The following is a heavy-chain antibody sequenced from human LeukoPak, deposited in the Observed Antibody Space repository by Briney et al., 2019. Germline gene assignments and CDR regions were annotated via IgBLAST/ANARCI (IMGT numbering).Heavy chain of an antibody. J-gene: IGHJ6*02. Sequence: ASVKVSCKASGYTFTSYAMNWVRQAPGQGLEWMGWINTNTGNPTYAQGFTGRFVFSLDTSVSTAYLQISSLKAEDTAVYYCARDQRLVTTSYYYYYGMDVWGQGTTVTVSS. D-gene: IGHD4-17*01. CDR2: INTNTGNP. CDR1: GYTFTSYA. CDR3: ARDQRLVTTSYYYYYGMDV. V-gene: IGHV7-4-1*02.